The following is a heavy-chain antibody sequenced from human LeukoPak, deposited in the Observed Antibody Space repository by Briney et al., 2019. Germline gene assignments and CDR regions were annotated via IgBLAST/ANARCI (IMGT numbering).Heavy chain of an antibody. CDR2: INSDGIST. D-gene: IGHD3-22*01. Sequence: AGGSLRLSCAASRFTFSRYWMHWVRQAPGKGLAWVSRINSDGISTSYADSVKGRFTISRDNAKNTLYLQMNSLRAEDTAVYYCARDGNYYDGSGPADYWGQGTLVTVSS. J-gene: IGHJ4*02. CDR3: ARDGNYYDGSGPADY. V-gene: IGHV3-74*01. CDR1: RFTFSRYW.